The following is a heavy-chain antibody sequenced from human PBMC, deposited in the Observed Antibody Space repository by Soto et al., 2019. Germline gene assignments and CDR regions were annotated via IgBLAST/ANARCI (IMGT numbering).Heavy chain of an antibody. J-gene: IGHJ6*02. Sequence: ASVKVSCKASGYTFTSYGISWVRQAPGQGLEWMGWISAYNGNTNYAQKLQGRVTMTTDTSTSTAYMELRSLRSDDTAVYYCARDLQGWELGYYYYGMDVWGQGTTVTVSS. CDR3: ARDLQGWELGYYYYGMDV. V-gene: IGHV1-18*01. D-gene: IGHD1-26*01. CDR1: GYTFTSYG. CDR2: ISAYNGNT.